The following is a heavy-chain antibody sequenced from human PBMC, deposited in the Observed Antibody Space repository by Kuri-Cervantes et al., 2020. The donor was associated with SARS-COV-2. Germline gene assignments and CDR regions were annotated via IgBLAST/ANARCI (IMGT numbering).Heavy chain of an antibody. CDR1: GYTFTSYY. D-gene: IGHD3-3*01. CDR3: ARDWGQSRYDFWSGYALGY. J-gene: IGHJ4*02. V-gene: IGHV1-46*01. CDR2: INPSGGST. Sequence: ASVKVSCKASGYTFTSYYMRWARQAPGQGLEWMGIINPSGGSTSYAQKFQGRVTMTRDTSTSTVYMELSSLRSEDTAVYYCARDWGQSRYDFWSGYALGYWGQGTLVTVSS.